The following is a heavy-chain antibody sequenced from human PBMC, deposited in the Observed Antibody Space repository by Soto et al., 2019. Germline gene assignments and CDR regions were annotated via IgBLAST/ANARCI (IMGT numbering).Heavy chain of an antibody. V-gene: IGHV4-31*03. J-gene: IGHJ6*02. CDR2: IYYSGST. Sequence: QVRLEESGPGLVKPSETLSLICSVSGGSVINANYFWNWIRQHPENGLEWIGYIYYSGSTRYNPSFKTRATLSIDTSKNQFSLRLNSVTVADTAVYFCARDADYGGSRGGMDVWGRGTTVTVSS. D-gene: IGHD4-17*01. CDR3: ARDADYGGSRGGMDV. CDR1: GGSVINANYF.